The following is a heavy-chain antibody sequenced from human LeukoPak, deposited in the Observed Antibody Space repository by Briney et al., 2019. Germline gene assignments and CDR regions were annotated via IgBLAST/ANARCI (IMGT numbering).Heavy chain of an antibody. J-gene: IGHJ3*02. D-gene: IGHD3-3*01. CDR2: ISGSGGST. CDR1: GFTFSSYS. CDR3: AKDASPPGQYYDFWSGYPLAAFDI. Sequence: PGGSLRLSCAASGFTFSSYSMNWVRQAPGKGLEWVSAISGSGGSTYYADSVKGRFTISRDNSKNTLYLQMNSLRAEDTAVYYCAKDASPPGQYYDFWSGYPLAAFDIWGQGTMVTVSS. V-gene: IGHV3-23*01.